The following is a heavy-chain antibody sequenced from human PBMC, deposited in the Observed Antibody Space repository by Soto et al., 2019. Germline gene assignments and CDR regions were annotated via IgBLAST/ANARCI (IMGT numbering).Heavy chain of an antibody. CDR3: ASGYEKQDFDY. D-gene: IGHD5-12*01. CDR2: INPSGGST. Sequence: ASVKGSCKASGYTFTRYHIHCVRQAPGQGLEWMGIINPSGGSTSYAQKFQGRVTMTRDTSTSTVYMELSSLRSEDTAVYYCASGYEKQDFDYWGQGTLVTVSS. V-gene: IGHV1-46*03. J-gene: IGHJ4*02. CDR1: GYTFTRYH.